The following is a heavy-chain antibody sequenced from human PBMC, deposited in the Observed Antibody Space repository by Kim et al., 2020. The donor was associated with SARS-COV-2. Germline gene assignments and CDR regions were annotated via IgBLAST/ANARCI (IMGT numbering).Heavy chain of an antibody. CDR2: INPNSGGT. V-gene: IGHV1-2*02. J-gene: IGHJ6*02. D-gene: IGHD2-2*01. CDR3: ARDQACSSHICQRYYYGLDV. Sequence: ASVKVSCKASGYTFTAYYIHWVRQAPGQGLEWMGWINPNSGGTSFAQNFQGRVTMTRDTSISTAYMELSRLTSDDTAVYYCARDQACSSHICQRYYYGLDVWGQGTTLTVSS. CDR1: GYTFTAYY.